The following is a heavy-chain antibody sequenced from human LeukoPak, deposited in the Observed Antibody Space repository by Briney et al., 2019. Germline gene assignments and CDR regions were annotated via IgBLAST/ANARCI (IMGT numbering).Heavy chain of an antibody. D-gene: IGHD1-26*01. CDR1: GFTFSNYW. J-gene: IGHJ4*02. Sequence: GGSLRLSCAASGFTFSNYWMSWVRQAPGKGLEWVANIKQDGSEKYYVDSVKGRSTISRDNAKNSLYLQMDSLKAEDTAVYYCARGVGATKSFDYWGQGTLVTVSS. V-gene: IGHV3-7*03. CDR2: IKQDGSEK. CDR3: ARGVGATKSFDY.